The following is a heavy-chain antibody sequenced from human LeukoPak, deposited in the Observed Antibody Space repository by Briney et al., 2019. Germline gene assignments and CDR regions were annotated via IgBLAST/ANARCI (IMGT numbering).Heavy chain of an antibody. V-gene: IGHV3-23*01. Sequence: HPGETLRLSCAASGFTFSSSSISWVRQAPGKGLEWVSAITDAVGSTHYADSVKGRFTISRDNAKNSLYLQMSNLRAEDTAVYFCARGGGLDVWGQGATVTISS. J-gene: IGHJ6*02. CDR3: ARGGGLDV. CDR2: ITDAVGST. D-gene: IGHD3-16*01. CDR1: GFTFSSSS.